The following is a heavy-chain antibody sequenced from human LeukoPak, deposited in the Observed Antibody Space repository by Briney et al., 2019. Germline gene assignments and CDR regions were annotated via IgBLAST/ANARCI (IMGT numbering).Heavy chain of an antibody. CDR3: ASLPIVGATHNAFDI. CDR2: ISSSSYI. CDR1: GFTFSSYS. D-gene: IGHD1-26*01. J-gene: IGHJ3*02. Sequence: GGSLRLSCAASGFTFSSYSMNWARQAPGKGLEWVSSISSSSYIYYADSVKGRLTISRDNAKNSLYLQMNSLRAEDTAVYYCASLPIVGATHNAFDIWGQGTMVTVSS. V-gene: IGHV3-21*01.